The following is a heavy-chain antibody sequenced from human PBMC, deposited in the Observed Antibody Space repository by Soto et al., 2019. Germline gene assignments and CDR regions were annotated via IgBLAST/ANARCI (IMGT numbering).Heavy chain of an antibody. V-gene: IGHV1-46*01. CDR3: ARAAVDIVATHYYYYYGIEV. D-gene: IGHD5-12*01. J-gene: IGHJ6*02. Sequence: ASVKVSCKASGYTFTSYYMHWVGQAPGQVLEWMGIINPSGGSTSYAQKFQGRVTMTRDTSTSTVYIELSSLRSEDTAVYYCARAAVDIVATHYYYYYGIEVWGQGTTVTVSS. CDR2: INPSGGST. CDR1: GYTFTSYY.